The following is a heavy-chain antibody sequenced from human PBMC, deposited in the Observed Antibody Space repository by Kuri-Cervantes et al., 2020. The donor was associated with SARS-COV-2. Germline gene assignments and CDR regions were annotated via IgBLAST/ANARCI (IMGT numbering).Heavy chain of an antibody. Sequence: GSLRLSCTVSGGSISSGGYYWSWIRQHPGKGLEWIGYIYYSGSTYYNPSLKSRITISVDTSKNQFSLKLSSVTAADTAVYYCARQMMSSITIFGVVITKNWFDPWGQGTLVTVSS. V-gene: IGHV4-39*01. D-gene: IGHD3-3*01. J-gene: IGHJ5*02. CDR3: ARQMMSSITIFGVVITKNWFDP. CDR2: IYYSGST. CDR1: GGSISSGGYY.